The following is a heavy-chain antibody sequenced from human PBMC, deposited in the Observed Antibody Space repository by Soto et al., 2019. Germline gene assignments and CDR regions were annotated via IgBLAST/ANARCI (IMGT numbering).Heavy chain of an antibody. V-gene: IGHV1-3*01. J-gene: IGHJ3*02. Sequence: ASVKVSCKASGYTFTSYAMHWVRQAPGQRLEWMGWINAGNGNTKYSQKFQGRVTITRDTSAGTAYMELGSLGSEETAVYYCARFRPMITFGGVIATVGQIDAFDIWGQGTMVTVSS. CDR1: GYTFTSYA. CDR2: INAGNGNT. D-gene: IGHD3-16*02. CDR3: ARFRPMITFGGVIATVGQIDAFDI.